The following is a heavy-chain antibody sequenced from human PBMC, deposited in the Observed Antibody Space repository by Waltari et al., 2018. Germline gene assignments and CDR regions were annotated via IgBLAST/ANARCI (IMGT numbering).Heavy chain of an antibody. J-gene: IGHJ4*02. Sequence: QVQLVQSGTEVKKPGSSVKVSCRTSGDTFNSYTISWVRQAPGQGLEWMGRIVPTRGVSNDAVKFQGRVKFSADTSTNTIYMELSSLRPDDWAVYFCAREGRGSGLDHWGQGTLVTISS. CDR3: AREGRGSGLDH. CDR1: GDTFNSYT. CDR2: IVPTRGVS. V-gene: IGHV1-69*04.